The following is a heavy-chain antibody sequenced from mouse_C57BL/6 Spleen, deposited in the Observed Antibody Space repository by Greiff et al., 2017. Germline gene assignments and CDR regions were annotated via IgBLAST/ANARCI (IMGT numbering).Heavy chain of an antibody. Sequence: VQLQQSGPELVKPGASVKISCKASGYSFTGYYMNWVKQSPEKSLEWIGEINPSTGGTTYNQKFKAKATLTVDKSSSTAYMQLKSLTSEDSAVXYCARFITTVVAVGDYWGQGTSVTVSS. CDR3: ARFITTVVAVGDY. D-gene: IGHD1-1*01. CDR2: INPSTGGT. CDR1: GYSFTGYY. V-gene: IGHV1-42*01. J-gene: IGHJ4*01.